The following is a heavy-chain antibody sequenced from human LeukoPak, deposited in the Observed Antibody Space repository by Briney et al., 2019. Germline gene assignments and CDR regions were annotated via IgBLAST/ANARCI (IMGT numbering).Heavy chain of an antibody. V-gene: IGHV1-24*01. Sequence: ASVKVSCKVSGYTLTELSMHWVRQAPGKGLEWMGGFDPEDGETIYAQKFQGRVTMTEDTSTDTAYMELSSLRSEDTAVYYCATTNPSQWELHTFYYYYGMDVWGQGTTVTVSS. CDR3: ATTNPSQWELHTFYYYYGMDV. J-gene: IGHJ6*02. CDR1: GYTLTELS. D-gene: IGHD1-26*01. CDR2: FDPEDGET.